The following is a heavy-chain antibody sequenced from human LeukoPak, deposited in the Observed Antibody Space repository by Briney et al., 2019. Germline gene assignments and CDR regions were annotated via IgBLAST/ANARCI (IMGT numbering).Heavy chain of an antibody. Sequence: AASVKVSCKASGGTFSNYAISWLRQAPGQGLEWMGGIIPLFGTANYAQMFQGRVTITADKSTSTAYMELSSLRSEDTAVYYCARARLVGPYYFDYWGQGTLVTVSS. CDR1: GGTFSNYA. J-gene: IGHJ4*02. CDR3: ARARLVGPYYFDY. CDR2: IIPLFGTA. D-gene: IGHD6-19*01. V-gene: IGHV1-69*06.